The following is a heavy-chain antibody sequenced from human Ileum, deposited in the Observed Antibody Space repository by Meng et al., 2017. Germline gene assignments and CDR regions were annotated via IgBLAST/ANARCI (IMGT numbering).Heavy chain of an antibody. CDR3: VLMNTFTHPGED. Sequence: LGGSGGGLVKPGGSLGLSWAASGFNFSSYSMNWVRQAPGKGLEWVSFITGTSSYIYYADSVKGRFTISRDNAKNSLYLQMNSLRAEDTAVYFCVLMNTFTHPGEDWGQGTLVTVSS. CDR1: GFNFSSYS. D-gene: IGHD3-16*01. CDR2: ITGTSSYI. J-gene: IGHJ4*02. V-gene: IGHV3-21*01.